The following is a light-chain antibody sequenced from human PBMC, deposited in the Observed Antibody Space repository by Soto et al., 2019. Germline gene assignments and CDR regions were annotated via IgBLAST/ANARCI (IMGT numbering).Light chain of an antibody. J-gene: IGKJ5*01. V-gene: IGKV3-11*01. CDR1: QSVGGQ. CDR2: DAF. CDR3: QQRGDWPNT. Sequence: EVVLTQSPATLSLSPGERATLSCRASQSVGGQLAWYQQRPGQAPRLLIFDAFRRATGIPDRFTGSGSGPDSTTLTINGLEPEDFAVYFCQQRGDWPNTFGQGTRLDLK.